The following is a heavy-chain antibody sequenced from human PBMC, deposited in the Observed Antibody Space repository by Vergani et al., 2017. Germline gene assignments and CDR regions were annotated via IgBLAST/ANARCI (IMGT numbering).Heavy chain of an antibody. J-gene: IGHJ6*03. CDR2: ISYNGGNQ. CDR1: GFKFSNFG. V-gene: IGHV3-33*05. CDR3: TRDVSDTHSSIWPLNYHYFMDV. D-gene: IGHD6-13*01. Sequence: QVQLVESGGNLVQPGRSLRLSCAAAGFKFSNFGMHWVRQVPGKGLEWVACISYNGGNQYYADSVQGRFTISRDNTKNILYLQMSSLRVEDTALYYCTRDVSDTHSSIWPLNYHYFMDVWGEGTTVTVSS.